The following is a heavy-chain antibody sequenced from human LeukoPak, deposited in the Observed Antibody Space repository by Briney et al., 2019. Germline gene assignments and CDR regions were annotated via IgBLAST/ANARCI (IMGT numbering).Heavy chain of an antibody. CDR3: ARQGYCGADCYSRFDY. Sequence: GESLKISCKGSGYSFTNHWIAWVRQLPGKGPEWMGIIYPGDSDTRYSPSSQGQVTVSADKSISAAYLQWNSLKASDSAMYYCARQGYCGADCYSRFDYWGQGTLVTVSS. V-gene: IGHV5-51*01. J-gene: IGHJ4*02. D-gene: IGHD2-21*02. CDR2: IYPGDSDT. CDR1: GYSFTNHW.